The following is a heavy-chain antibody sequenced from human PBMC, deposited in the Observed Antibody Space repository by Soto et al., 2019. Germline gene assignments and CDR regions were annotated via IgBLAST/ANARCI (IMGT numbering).Heavy chain of an antibody. CDR3: ARDFYGGYTYGPGDY. D-gene: IGHD5-18*01. CDR1: GSMVSAYW. CDR2: IHGDGGKI. Sequence: PAGCLRLSCADAGSMVSAYWMSWVRQAPGKGLEWVANIHGDGGKIYYVDSVKGRFTISRDNAKRSLYLQMNSLRAEDTAVYYCARDFYGGYTYGPGDYWGQGALVTVSS. J-gene: IGHJ4*02. V-gene: IGHV3-7*01.